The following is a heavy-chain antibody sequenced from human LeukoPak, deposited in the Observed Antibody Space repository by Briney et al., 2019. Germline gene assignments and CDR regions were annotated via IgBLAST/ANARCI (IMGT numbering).Heavy chain of an antibody. V-gene: IGHV3-74*01. CDR3: ATGGYTTWFDP. D-gene: IGHD2-15*01. Sequence: PGGSLRLSCAASGFTFSSYWMHWVRQAPGKGLVWVSRINSDGGTNYADAVKGRFTISRDNSKNTLYLEMNSLRAEDTAVYYCATGGYTTWFDPWGQGTLVTVSS. CDR1: GFTFSSYW. J-gene: IGHJ5*02. CDR2: INSDGGT.